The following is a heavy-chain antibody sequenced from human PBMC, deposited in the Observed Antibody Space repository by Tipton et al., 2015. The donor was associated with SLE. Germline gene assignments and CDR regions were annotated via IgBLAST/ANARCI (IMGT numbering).Heavy chain of an antibody. CDR1: GGSISSYY. Sequence: LSCTVFGGSISSYYWNWIRQPAGKGLEWIGRSYISGSTDYNPSLKSRVTMSVDTSKNLFSLKLSSVTAADTAVYYCAREDILATYWYFDLWGRGTLVTVSS. CDR3: AREDILATYWYFDL. J-gene: IGHJ2*01. V-gene: IGHV4-4*07. CDR2: SYISGST. D-gene: IGHD5-12*01.